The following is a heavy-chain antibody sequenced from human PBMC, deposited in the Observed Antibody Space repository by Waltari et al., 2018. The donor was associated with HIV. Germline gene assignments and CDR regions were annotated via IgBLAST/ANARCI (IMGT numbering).Heavy chain of an antibody. Sequence: EVQLVESGGGLVQPGGSLRLSCSAPGFTFSSYWMHWVRQAPGKGLVWVSGINRDGSTIRYAYSVKGRFTISRDNAKNTLYLQMNSLRAEDTALYYCARGQYYSMDVWGQGTTVTVSS. CDR3: ARGQYYSMDV. V-gene: IGHV3-74*01. D-gene: IGHD3-10*01. CDR2: INRDGSTI. CDR1: GFTFSSYW. J-gene: IGHJ6*02.